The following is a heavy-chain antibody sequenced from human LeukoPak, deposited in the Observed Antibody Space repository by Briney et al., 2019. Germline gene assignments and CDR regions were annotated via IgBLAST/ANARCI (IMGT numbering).Heavy chain of an antibody. D-gene: IGHD6-19*01. CDR3: AKPSSQWLVQLFDY. Sequence: GGSLRLSCAASGFTFSSYAMSWVRQAPGKGLEWVSAISGSGGSTYYADSVKGRFTISRDNSKNTLYLQVNSLRAEDTAVYYCAKPSSQWLVQLFDYWGQGTLVTVSS. CDR2: ISGSGGST. J-gene: IGHJ4*02. CDR1: GFTFSSYA. V-gene: IGHV3-23*01.